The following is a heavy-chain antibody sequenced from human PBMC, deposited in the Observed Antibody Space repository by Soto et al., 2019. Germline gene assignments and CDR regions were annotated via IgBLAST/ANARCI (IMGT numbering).Heavy chain of an antibody. Sequence: ASVKASCKASGYTLTTYAMHSVRQAPGQRLEWMGWINTGNGNTKYSQKFQGRVTITRDTSASTAYMELSALRSEDTAVYYCAGSCSSWLSIWLDPWAEGILLTVSS. CDR1: GYTLTTYA. J-gene: IGHJ5*02. D-gene: IGHD6-13*01. V-gene: IGHV1-3*04. CDR2: INTGNGNT. CDR3: AGSCSSWLSIWLDP.